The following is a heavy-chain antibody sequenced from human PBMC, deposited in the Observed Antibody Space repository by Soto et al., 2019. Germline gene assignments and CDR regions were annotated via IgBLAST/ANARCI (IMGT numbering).Heavy chain of an antibody. V-gene: IGHV3-30-3*01. CDR2: ISYDGSNK. Sequence: QAGGSLRLSCAASGFTFSSYAMHWVRQAPGKGLEWVAVISYDGSNKYYADSVKGRFTISRDNSKNTLYLQMNSLRAEDTAVYYCARDGYYYDSSGYYYVFDYWGQGTLVTVSS. CDR1: GFTFSSYA. D-gene: IGHD3-22*01. CDR3: ARDGYYYDSSGYYYVFDY. J-gene: IGHJ4*02.